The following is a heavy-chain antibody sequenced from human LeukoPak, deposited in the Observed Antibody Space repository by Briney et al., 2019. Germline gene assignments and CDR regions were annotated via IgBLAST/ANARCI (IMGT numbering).Heavy chain of an antibody. V-gene: IGHV3-23*01. CDR3: AKRFYYIDV. J-gene: IGHJ6*03. CDR1: GFTFSNYA. Sequence: PGGSLRLSCAVSGFTFSNYAMSWVRQAPGKGLEWVSAIRASGGSTYYAESVKGRFTISRDNPKNTVYLQMNSLRAEDTAVYYCAKRFYYIDVGGKGTTVTASS. CDR2: IRASGGST.